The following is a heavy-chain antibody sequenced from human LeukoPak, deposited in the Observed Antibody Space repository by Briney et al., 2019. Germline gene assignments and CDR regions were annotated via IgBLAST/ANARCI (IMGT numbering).Heavy chain of an antibody. CDR2: MNPNSGNT. CDR3: ARTGGDCSSGLCYYAMDV. V-gene: IGHV1-8*01. D-gene: IGHD2-21*02. J-gene: IGHJ6*02. CDR1: GYTFTSYD. Sequence: ASVKVSCKASGYTFTSYDINWVRQATGQGLEWMGWMNPNSGNTGYAQKFQGRVTITRNTSISTAYMELSSLRSEDTAVYYCARTGGDCSSGLCYYAMDVWGQGTTVTVS.